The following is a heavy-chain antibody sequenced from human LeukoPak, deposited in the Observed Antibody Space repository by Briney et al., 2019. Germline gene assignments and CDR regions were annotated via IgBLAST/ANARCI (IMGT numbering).Heavy chain of an antibody. CDR3: ARDRIGYDILTGYYPQYYFDY. J-gene: IGHJ4*02. Sequence: SETLSLTCTVSGGSISSYYWSWVRQPPGRGLEWIGYIHYSGSTNYNPSLKSRVTISVDTSKNQFSLKLSSVTAADTAVYYCARDRIGYDILTGYYPQYYFDYWGQGTLVTVSS. CDR1: GGSISSYY. D-gene: IGHD3-9*01. V-gene: IGHV4-59*01. CDR2: IHYSGST.